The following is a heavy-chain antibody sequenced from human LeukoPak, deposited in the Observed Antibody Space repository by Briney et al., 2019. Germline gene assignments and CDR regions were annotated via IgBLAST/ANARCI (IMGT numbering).Heavy chain of an antibody. J-gene: IGHJ4*02. CDR2: ISSGGYRT. D-gene: IGHD3-10*01. V-gene: IGHV3-30*18. Sequence: LRLSCAASGFPFSTYDMHWVRQAPDKGLQWVAVISSGGYRTDYPDSVRGRFTISRDNFKNTVDLQMISVTAEDTAMYFCAKGLGTGSVLARPLHYWGQGTLVTVSS. CDR1: GFPFSTYD. CDR3: AKGLGTGSVLARPLHY.